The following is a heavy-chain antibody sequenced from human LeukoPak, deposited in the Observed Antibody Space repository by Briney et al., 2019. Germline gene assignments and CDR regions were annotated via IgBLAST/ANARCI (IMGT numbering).Heavy chain of an antibody. CDR1: GFAFSSYA. J-gene: IGHJ4*02. CDR3: ARADCSSTSCYFDY. D-gene: IGHD2-2*01. V-gene: IGHV3-64*01. CDR2: ISSNGGST. Sequence: PGGSLRLSCAASGFAFSSYAMHWVRQAPGKGLEYVSAISSNGGSTYYANSVKGRFTISRDNSKNTLYLQMGGLRAEDMAVYYCARADCSSTSCYFDYWGQGTLVTVSS.